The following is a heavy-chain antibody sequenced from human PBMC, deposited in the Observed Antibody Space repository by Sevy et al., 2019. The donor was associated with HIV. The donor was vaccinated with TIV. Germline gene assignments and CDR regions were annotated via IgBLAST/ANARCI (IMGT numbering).Heavy chain of an antibody. J-gene: IGHJ3*02. CDR3: AREDRITRVRFAFDI. D-gene: IGHD3-10*01. V-gene: IGHV1-69*13. CDR2: IIPIFGTA. Sequence: GASVKVSCKASGGTFSSYAISWVRQAPGQGLEWMGGIIPIFGTANYAQKFQGRVTITADESTSTAYMELSSLRSEDTAVYYCAREDRITRVRFAFDIWGQGTMVTVSS. CDR1: GGTFSSYA.